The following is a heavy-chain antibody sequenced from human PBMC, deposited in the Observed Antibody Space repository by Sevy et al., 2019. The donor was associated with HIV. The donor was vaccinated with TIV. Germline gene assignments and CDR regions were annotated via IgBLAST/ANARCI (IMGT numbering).Heavy chain of an antibody. J-gene: IGHJ6*03. CDR1: GFTFSSYW. Sequence: GGSLRLSCAASGFTFSSYWMHWVRQAPGKGLVWVSRINSDGSSTSYVDSVKGRFTISRDNAKNTLYLQMNSLRAEDTAVYYCARRNYYYYMDVWGKGTTVTVSS. CDR3: ARRNYYYYMDV. CDR2: INSDGSST. V-gene: IGHV3-74*01.